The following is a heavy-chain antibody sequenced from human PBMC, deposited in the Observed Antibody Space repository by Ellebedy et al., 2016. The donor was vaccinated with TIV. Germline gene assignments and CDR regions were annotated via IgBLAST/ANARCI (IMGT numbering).Heavy chain of an antibody. CDR2: TYPDDSDT. V-gene: IGHV5-51*01. J-gene: IGHJ4*02. D-gene: IGHD1-1*01. CDR1: GYRFTTYW. CDR3: ARQSLDGAYYFDY. Sequence: GESLKISXEGSGYRFTTYWIGWVRRMPGKGLEWMVITYPDDSDTRYSPSIQGQVTISADKSISTAYLQWSSLKASDTAMYYCARQSLDGAYYFDYWGQGTLVTVTS.